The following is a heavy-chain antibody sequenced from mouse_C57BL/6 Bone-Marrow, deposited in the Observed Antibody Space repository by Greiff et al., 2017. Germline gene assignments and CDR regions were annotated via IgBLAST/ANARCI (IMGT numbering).Heavy chain of an antibody. V-gene: IGHV1-50*01. CDR1: GYTFTSYW. CDR3: ARGGVTTVVGGDYFDY. Sequence: QVQLQQPGAEPVKPGASVKLSCKASGYTFTSYWMQWVKQRPGQGLEWIGEIDPSDSYTNYNQKFKGKATLTVDTSSSTAYMQLSSLTSEDSAVYYCARGGVTTVVGGDYFDYWGKGTTLTVSS. J-gene: IGHJ2*01. D-gene: IGHD1-1*01. CDR2: IDPSDSYT.